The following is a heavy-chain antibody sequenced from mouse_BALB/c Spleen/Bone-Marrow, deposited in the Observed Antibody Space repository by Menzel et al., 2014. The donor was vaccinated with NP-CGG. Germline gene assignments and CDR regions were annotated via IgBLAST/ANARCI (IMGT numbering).Heavy chain of an antibody. CDR3: ARGGARATGWFAY. J-gene: IGHJ3*01. CDR2: ISYSGST. CDR1: GYSITSDYA. Sequence: EVKLQESGPGLVKPSQSLSLTCTVTGYSITSDYAWNWIRQFPGNKLEWMGYISYSGSTSYNPSLKSRISITRDTSKNQFSLQLNSVTTEDTATYYCARGGARATGWFAYWGQGTLVTVSA. V-gene: IGHV3-2*02. D-gene: IGHD3-1*01.